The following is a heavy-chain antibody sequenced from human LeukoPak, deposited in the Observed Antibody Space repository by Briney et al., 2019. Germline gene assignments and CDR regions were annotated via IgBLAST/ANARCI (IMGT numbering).Heavy chain of an antibody. CDR3: ARDRYIIAARSDAFDI. V-gene: IGHV3-30*04. CDR1: GFTFSSYA. J-gene: IGHJ3*02. D-gene: IGHD6-13*01. CDR2: ISYDGSNK. Sequence: GGSLRLSCAASGFTFSSYAMHWVRQAPGKGLEWVAVISYDGSNKYYADYVKGRFTISRDNSKSTLYLQMNSLRAEDTAVYYCARDRYIIAARSDAFDIWGQGTMVTVSS.